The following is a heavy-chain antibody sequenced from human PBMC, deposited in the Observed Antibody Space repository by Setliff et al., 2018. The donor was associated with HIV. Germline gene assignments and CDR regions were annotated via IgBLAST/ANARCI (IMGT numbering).Heavy chain of an antibody. D-gene: IGHD6-13*01. CDR3: ANFLPDTAAAGPRFDY. Sequence: SETLSLTCAVYGRSFSGFYWSWIRQPPGKGLEWIGEINHSGSTTYNPSLKSRVTISVDTSKNHFSLKLSSVTAADTAVYYCANFLPDTAAAGPRFDYWGQGTLVTVSS. CDR2: INHSGST. J-gene: IGHJ4*02. CDR1: GRSFSGFY. V-gene: IGHV4-34*01.